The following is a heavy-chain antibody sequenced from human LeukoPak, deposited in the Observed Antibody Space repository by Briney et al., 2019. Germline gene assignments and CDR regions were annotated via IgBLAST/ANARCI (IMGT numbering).Heavy chain of an antibody. D-gene: IGHD3-16*01. CDR2: INHNGNVN. J-gene: IGHJ6*02. CDR1: GFTFSSYW. CDR3: ARGGGLDV. V-gene: IGHV3-7*03. Sequence: GGSLRLSCAASGFTFSSYWMNWARQAPGRGLEWVASINHNGNVNYYVDSVKGRFTISRDNAKNSLYLQMSNLRAEDTAVYFCARGGGLDVWGQGATVTVSS.